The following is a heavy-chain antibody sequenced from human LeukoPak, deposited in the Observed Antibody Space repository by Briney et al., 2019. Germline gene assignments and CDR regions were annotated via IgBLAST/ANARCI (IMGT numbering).Heavy chain of an antibody. D-gene: IGHD6-13*01. Sequence: GGSLRLSCAASGFTFSSYATHWVRQAPGKGLEWVAVISYDGSNKYYADSVKGRFTISRDNSKNTLYLQMNSLKTEDTAVYYCTTDTAAGTYRRRTDYWGQGTLVTVSS. CDR2: ISYDGSNK. CDR3: TTDTAAGTYRRRTDY. V-gene: IGHV3-30-3*01. CDR1: GFTFSSYA. J-gene: IGHJ4*02.